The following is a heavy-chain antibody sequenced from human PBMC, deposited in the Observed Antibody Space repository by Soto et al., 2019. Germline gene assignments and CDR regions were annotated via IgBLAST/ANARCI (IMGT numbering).Heavy chain of an antibody. CDR1: GFTFSSYA. J-gene: IGHJ3*02. D-gene: IGHD6-13*01. CDR3: AKFYCITPMCQEPADTSSVGFEI. CDR2: ISVSGVST. V-gene: IGHV3-23*01. Sequence: EPQLLESGGGLGQPGGSLRLSCAASGFTFSSYAMSWVRQAPGKGLEWVAAISVSGVSTYYADSVRGRSTISRDHSKKTMDPQMNSRTAEDTAVYYCAKFYCITPMCQEPADTSSVGFEIWGQGKLVPVSS.